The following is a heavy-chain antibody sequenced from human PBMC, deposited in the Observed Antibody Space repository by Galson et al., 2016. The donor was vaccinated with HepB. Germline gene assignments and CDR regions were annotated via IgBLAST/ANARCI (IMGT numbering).Heavy chain of an antibody. V-gene: IGHV3-11*06. CDR1: GFTFSDYY. J-gene: IGHJ6*03. Sequence: SLRLSCAASGFTFSDYYMSWIRQTPGKGQEWVSSIGSRRSYTNYADSMKGRFTNSRDNARNSLYLQMNSLRAVATAVSYCSRHGSNSYYYMDVWGKGTTVTVSS. CDR2: IGSRRSYT. CDR3: SRHGSNSYYYMDV. D-gene: IGHD4-11*01.